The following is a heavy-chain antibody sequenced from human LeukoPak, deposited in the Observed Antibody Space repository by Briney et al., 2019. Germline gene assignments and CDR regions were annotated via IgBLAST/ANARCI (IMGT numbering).Heavy chain of an antibody. CDR3: ARLSEMATVNDAFDI. Sequence: SVKVSCKASGGTFSSYAISWVRQAPGQGLEWMGGIIPIFGTANYAQKFQGRVTITTDESTSTAYMELSSLRSEDTAVYYCARLSEMATVNDAFDIWGQGTMVTVSS. CDR1: GGTFSSYA. V-gene: IGHV1-69*05. J-gene: IGHJ3*02. CDR2: IIPIFGTA. D-gene: IGHD5-24*01.